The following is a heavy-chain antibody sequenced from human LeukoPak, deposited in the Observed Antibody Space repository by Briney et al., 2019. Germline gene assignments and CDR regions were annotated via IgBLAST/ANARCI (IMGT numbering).Heavy chain of an antibody. V-gene: IGHV3-33*01. D-gene: IGHD2-15*01. Sequence: GGSLRLSCAASRFTFRNYGMHWVRQAPGKGLEWVAVIWYDGSEKYYVDSVKGRFTASRDNSKTTVYLQMNSLRVEDTAVYYCARDRGWPAVHFDLWGQGTLVTVSS. CDR1: RFTFRNYG. CDR2: IWYDGSEK. CDR3: ARDRGWPAVHFDL. J-gene: IGHJ4*02.